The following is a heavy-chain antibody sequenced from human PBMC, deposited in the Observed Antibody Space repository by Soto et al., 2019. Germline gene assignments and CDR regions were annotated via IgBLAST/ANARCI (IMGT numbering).Heavy chain of an antibody. Sequence: GPSVKVYCKASGDTFSFYTINWVRQAPGPGLEWMGRVNPILSMSNYAQKFQGRVTMTADKSTSTAYMDLRNLRFNDTAVYFCARMDRTAAAARWFYWG. V-gene: IGHV1-69*02. D-gene: IGHD6-13*01. CDR2: VNPILSMS. J-gene: IGHJ4*01. CDR3: ARMDRTAAAARWFY. CDR1: GDTFSFYT.